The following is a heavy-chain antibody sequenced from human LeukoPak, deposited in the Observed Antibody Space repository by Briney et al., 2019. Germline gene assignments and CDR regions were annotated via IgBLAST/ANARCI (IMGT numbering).Heavy chain of an antibody. CDR1: GYTFTSYG. CDR2: ISAYNGNT. D-gene: IGHD6-19*01. Sequence: ASVKVSCKASGYTFTSYGISWVRQVPGQGLEWMGWISAYNGNTNYAQKLQGRVTMTTDTSTSTAYMELRSLRSDDTAVYYCARVYKSSSGLTPLAPWGQGTLVTVSS. J-gene: IGHJ5*02. V-gene: IGHV1-18*01. CDR3: ARVYKSSSGLTPLAP.